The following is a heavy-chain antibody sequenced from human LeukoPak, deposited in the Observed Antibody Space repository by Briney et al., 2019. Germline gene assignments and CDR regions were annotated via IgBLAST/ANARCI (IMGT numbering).Heavy chain of an antibody. CDR2: TYYSGST. V-gene: IGHV4-59*01. D-gene: IGHD2-15*01. J-gene: IGHJ6*04. CDR1: GGSISRYY. CDR3: ARDRGETYCSGGSCYRLGYGMDV. Sequence: SETLSLTCTVSGGSISRYYWSWIRQPPGKGLEWIGYTYYSGSTNYNPSLQSRVTISVDTSKNQFSLKLSSVTAADTAVYYCARDRGETYCSGGSCYRLGYGMDVWGKGTTVTVSS.